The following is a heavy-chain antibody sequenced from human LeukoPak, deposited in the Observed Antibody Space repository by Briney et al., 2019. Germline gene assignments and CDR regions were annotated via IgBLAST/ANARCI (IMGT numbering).Heavy chain of an antibody. CDR3: ARDGLELDSSSSGCFDY. CDR2: ISSSSSYI. CDR1: GFTFSSYS. J-gene: IGHJ4*02. V-gene: IGHV3-21*01. D-gene: IGHD6-6*01. Sequence: PGGSLRLSCAASGFTFSSYSMNWVRQAPGKGLEWVSSISSSSSYIYYADSVKGRFTISRDNAKNSLYLQMNSLRAEDTAVYYCARDGLELDSSSSGCFDYWGQGALVTVSS.